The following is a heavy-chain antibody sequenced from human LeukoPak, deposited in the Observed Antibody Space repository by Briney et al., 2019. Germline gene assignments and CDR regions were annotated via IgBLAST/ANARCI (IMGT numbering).Heavy chain of an antibody. CDR2: IYSGGST. V-gene: IGHV3-66*01. CDR3: ASGERYDSSGTNYYYYGMDV. CDR1: GFTVSSNY. J-gene: IGHJ6*02. Sequence: GGSLRLSCAASGFTVSSNYMSWVRQAPGKGREWVSVIYSGGSTYYADSVKGRFTISRDNSKNTLYLQMNSLRAEDTAVYYCASGERYDSSGTNYYYYGMDVWGQGTTVTISS. D-gene: IGHD3-22*01.